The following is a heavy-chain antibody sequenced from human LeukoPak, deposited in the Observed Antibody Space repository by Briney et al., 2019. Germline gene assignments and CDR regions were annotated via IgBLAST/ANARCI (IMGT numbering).Heavy chain of an antibody. CDR2: IYPGDSDT. J-gene: IGHJ4*02. D-gene: IGHD2-21*02. CDR1: GYSFTTYW. V-gene: IGHV5-51*01. Sequence: GESLKISCKGSGYSFTTYWIGWVRQVPGKGLEWMGIIYPGDSDTKYSPSFQGQVTISVDKSITTAYLQWSSLKASDTAMYYCARRTLAYCGTDCYPFDYWGQGTLVTVSS. CDR3: ARRTLAYCGTDCYPFDY.